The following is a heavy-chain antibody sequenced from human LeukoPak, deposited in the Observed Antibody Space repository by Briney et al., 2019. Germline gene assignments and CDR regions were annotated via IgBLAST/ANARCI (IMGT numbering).Heavy chain of an antibody. CDR3: ARDAGYGYDRFDY. V-gene: IGHV3-53*01. D-gene: IGHD5-18*01. CDR1: GFIVSSNY. Sequence: GGSLRLSCAASGFIVSSNYMSWVRQAPGKGLEWVSVIYSGGSTYYADSVKGRFTISRDNAKNSLYLQMNSLRAEDTAVYYCARDAGYGYDRFDYWGQGTQVTVSS. CDR2: IYSGGST. J-gene: IGHJ4*02.